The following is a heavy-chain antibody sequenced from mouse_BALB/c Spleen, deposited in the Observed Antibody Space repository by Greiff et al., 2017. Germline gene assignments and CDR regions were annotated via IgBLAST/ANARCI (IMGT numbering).Heavy chain of an antibody. V-gene: IGHV3-6*02. J-gene: IGHJ3*01. CDR1: GYSITSGYY. D-gene: IGHD2-4*01. CDR2: ISYDGSN. CDR3: ARDDDYGRNWCAY. Sequence: EVKLQESGPGLVKPSQSLSLTCSVTGYSITSGYYWNWIRQFPGNKLEWMGYISYDGSNNYNPSLKNRISITRDTSKNQFFLKLNSVTTEDTATYYCARDDDYGRNWCAYWGQGTLVTVSA.